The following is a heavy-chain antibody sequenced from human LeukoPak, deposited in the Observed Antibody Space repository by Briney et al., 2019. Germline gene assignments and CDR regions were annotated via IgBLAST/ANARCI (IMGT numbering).Heavy chain of an antibody. V-gene: IGHV3-15*01. CDR1: GLSFNNAY. Sequence: PGGSLRLSCAASGLSFNNAYMCWVRQAPGKGLEWVGRIKSKVDGGTTDYGAPVKGRFTISRDDSRNTLYLQMNSLRAEDTAVYYCARDRNNWFDPWGQGTLVTVSS. CDR2: IKSKVDGGTT. J-gene: IGHJ5*02. CDR3: ARDRNNWFDP.